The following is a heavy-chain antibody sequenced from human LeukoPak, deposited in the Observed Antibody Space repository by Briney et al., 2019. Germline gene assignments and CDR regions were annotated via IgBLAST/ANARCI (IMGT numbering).Heavy chain of an antibody. CDR3: ATASAAAVQSRYFDY. Sequence: ASVKISCKVSGYTFTDYYMHWVQQAPGKGLEWMGIVDPEDGETIYAEKFQGRVTITADTPTDTAYMELSSLRSEDTAVYYCATASAAAVQSRYFDYWGQGTLVTVSS. CDR2: VDPEDGET. D-gene: IGHD6-13*01. CDR1: GYTFTDYY. J-gene: IGHJ4*02. V-gene: IGHV1-69-2*01.